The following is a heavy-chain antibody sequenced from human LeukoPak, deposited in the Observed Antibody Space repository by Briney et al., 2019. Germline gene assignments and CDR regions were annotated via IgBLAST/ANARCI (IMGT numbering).Heavy chain of an antibody. J-gene: IGHJ6*02. CDR1: GSSMNGFH. V-gene: IGHV4-34*01. Sequence: SETLSLTCTVSGSSMNGFHWSWIRQPPGKGLEWIGEINHSGSTNYNPSLKSRVTISVDTSKNQFSLKLSSVTAADTAVYYCGLLWFGELFNYGMDVWGQGTTVTVSS. CDR3: GLLWFGELFNYGMDV. D-gene: IGHD3-10*01. CDR2: INHSGST.